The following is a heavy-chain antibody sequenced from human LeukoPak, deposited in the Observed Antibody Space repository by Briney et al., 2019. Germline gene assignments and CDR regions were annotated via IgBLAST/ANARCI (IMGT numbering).Heavy chain of an antibody. Sequence: SETLSLTCTVSGGSTSSSSLYWGWIRQPPGKGLEWIGNIYYSGSTFYNPSLKSRVTMSVDTSKNQFSLKLSSVTAADTAVYYCARQATAAGSGFDYWGQGTLVTVSS. CDR1: GGSTSSSSLY. CDR2: IYYSGST. CDR3: ARQATAAGSGFDY. V-gene: IGHV4-39*01. J-gene: IGHJ4*02. D-gene: IGHD6-13*01.